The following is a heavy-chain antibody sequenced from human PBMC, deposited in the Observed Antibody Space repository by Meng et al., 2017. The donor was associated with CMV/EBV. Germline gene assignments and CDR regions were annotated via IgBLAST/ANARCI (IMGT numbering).Heavy chain of an antibody. CDR1: GGTFSSYT. CDR3: ARADIVVVPAAIRRPGYYGMDV. Sequence: SVKVSCKASGGTFSSYTISWVRQAPGQGLEWMGRIIPILGIGNYAQKFQGRVTITADKSTSTAYMELSSLRSEDTAVYYCARADIVVVPAAIRRPGYYGMDVWGQGTTVTVSS. CDR2: IIPILGIG. J-gene: IGHJ6*02. V-gene: IGHV1-69*02. D-gene: IGHD2-2*02.